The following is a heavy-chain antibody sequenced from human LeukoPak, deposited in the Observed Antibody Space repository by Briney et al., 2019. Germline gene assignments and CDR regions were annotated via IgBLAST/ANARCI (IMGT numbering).Heavy chain of an antibody. Sequence: SETLSLTCTVSGGSISSNSYYWGWIRQPPGKGLEWIGTIYYSGSTYYNPSLKSRVTISVDTSKNQFSLNLSSVTVADTAVYYCARHWGIGGPVRGNCFDPWGQGTRVTVSS. D-gene: IGHD1-26*01. CDR1: GGSISSNSYY. V-gene: IGHV4-39*01. J-gene: IGHJ5*02. CDR3: ARHWGIGGPVRGNCFDP. CDR2: IYYSGST.